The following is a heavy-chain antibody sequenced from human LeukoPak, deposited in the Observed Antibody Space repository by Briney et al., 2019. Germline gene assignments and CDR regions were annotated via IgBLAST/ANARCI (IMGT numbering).Heavy chain of an antibody. CDR2: LSYDVNNK. CDR3: ARDVPGTPGGDY. J-gene: IGHJ4*02. CDR1: GFTFSSYA. V-gene: IGHV3-30-3*01. Sequence: GGSLRLSCAASGFTFSSYATHWVRQAPGKGLEWVAVLSYDVNNKYYAESVKGRFTISRDNSRNTLYLQMNSLRAEDTAVYYCARDVPGTPGGDYWGQGTQVTVSS. D-gene: IGHD6-19*01.